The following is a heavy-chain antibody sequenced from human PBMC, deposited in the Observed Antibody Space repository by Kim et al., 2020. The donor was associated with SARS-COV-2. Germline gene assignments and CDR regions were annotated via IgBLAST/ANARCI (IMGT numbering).Heavy chain of an antibody. J-gene: IGHJ5*02. V-gene: IGHV5-10-1*01. Sequence: GESLKISCKGSGYSFTTYWISWVRQMPGKGLEWMGRIDPSDSYTNYSPSFQGHVTISADKSISTAYLQWSSLKASDTAMYYCARHGFFLSTEGLGYCSGGSCPNWLDPWRQGTLVTVSS. D-gene: IGHD2-15*01. CDR1: GYSFTTYW. CDR3: ARHGFFLSTEGLGYCSGGSCPNWLDP. CDR2: IDPSDSYT.